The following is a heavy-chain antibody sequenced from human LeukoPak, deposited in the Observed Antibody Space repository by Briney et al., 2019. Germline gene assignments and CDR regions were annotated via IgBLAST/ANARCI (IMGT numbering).Heavy chain of an antibody. CDR3: AKADCSSTSCYGMDV. CDR2: ISWNSGSI. V-gene: IGHV3-9*01. CDR1: GFTFDDYA. Sequence: GRSLRLSCAASGFTFDDYAMHWVRQAPGKGLEWVSGISWNSGSIGYADSVKGRFTISRDNAKNSLYLQMNSLRAEDTALYYCAKADCSSTSCYGMDVWGQGTTVTVSS. J-gene: IGHJ6*02. D-gene: IGHD2-2*01.